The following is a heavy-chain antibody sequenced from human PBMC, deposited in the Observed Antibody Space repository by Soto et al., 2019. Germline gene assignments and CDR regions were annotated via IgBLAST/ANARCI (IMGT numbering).Heavy chain of an antibody. J-gene: IGHJ4*02. CDR2: IYHSGST. CDR3: ARVEAYSNWLDY. V-gene: IGHV4-4*02. CDR1: SGSISSSNW. D-gene: IGHD4-4*01. Sequence: PSETLSLTCAVSSGSISSSNWWSWVRQPPGKGLEWIGEIYHSGSTNYNPSLKSRVTISVDKSKNQFSLKLSSVTAADTAVYYCARVEAYSNWLDYWGQGTLVTVSS.